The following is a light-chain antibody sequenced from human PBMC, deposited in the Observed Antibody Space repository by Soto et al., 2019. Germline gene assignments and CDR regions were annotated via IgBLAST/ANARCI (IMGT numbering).Light chain of an antibody. V-gene: IGKV3-15*01. CDR2: GAS. J-gene: IGKJ1*01. CDR3: QQYNNWPPWT. CDR1: QSVSSN. Sequence: EIVMTQSPATLSVSPGERATLSCRASQSVSSNLAWYQQKPGQAPRLLIYGASTRATGIPARFSGSGSGTDFTLNLSSLQSEDFAVYYCQQYNNWPPWTFGQGTKVEIK.